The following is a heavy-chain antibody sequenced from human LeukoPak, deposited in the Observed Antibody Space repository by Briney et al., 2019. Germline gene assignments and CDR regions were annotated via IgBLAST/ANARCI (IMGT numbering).Heavy chain of an antibody. Sequence: PGGSLRLSCAASGFTFSSYGMHWVRQAPGKGLEWVAVISYDGSNKYYADSVKGRFTISRDNSKNTLCLQMNSLRAEDTAVYYCAKEHDYYDSSGYYRPMPDYWGQGTLVTVSS. D-gene: IGHD3-22*01. CDR2: ISYDGSNK. V-gene: IGHV3-30*18. CDR3: AKEHDYYDSSGYYRPMPDY. J-gene: IGHJ4*02. CDR1: GFTFSSYG.